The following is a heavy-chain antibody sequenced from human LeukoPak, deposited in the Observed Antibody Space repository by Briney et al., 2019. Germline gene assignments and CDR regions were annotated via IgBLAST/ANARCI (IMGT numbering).Heavy chain of an antibody. J-gene: IGHJ3*02. V-gene: IGHV3-48*01. CDR2: ISSSSSTI. Sequence: GGSLRLSCAASGFTFSSYSMNWVRQAPGKGLEWVSYISSSSSTIYYADSVKGRFSISRDNAKNSLYLQTNSLKTEDTAVYYCTRRYNYDSSGYYYVRDAFDIWGQGTMVTVSS. CDR1: GFTFSSYS. CDR3: TRRYNYDSSGYYYVRDAFDI. D-gene: IGHD3-22*01.